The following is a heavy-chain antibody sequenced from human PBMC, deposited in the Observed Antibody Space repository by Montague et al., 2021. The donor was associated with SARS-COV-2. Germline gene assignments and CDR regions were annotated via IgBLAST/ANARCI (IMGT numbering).Heavy chain of an antibody. V-gene: IGHV3-48*03. J-gene: IGHJ3*02. CDR1: GFPFSSYE. CDR2: ISTSGRGI. CDR3: ARDNAGWPDAFDI. Sequence: SLRLSCAASGFPFSSYEMNWVRQAPGKGLEWVSYISTSGRGIHYADSVKGRLTISRDNAKNSLYLEMNSLRAEDTAVYYCARDNAGWPDAFDIWGQGTMVTVSS. D-gene: IGHD6-19*01.